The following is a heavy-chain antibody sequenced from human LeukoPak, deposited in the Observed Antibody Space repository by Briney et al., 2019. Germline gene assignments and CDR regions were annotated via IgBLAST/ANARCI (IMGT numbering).Heavy chain of an antibody. Sequence: AETLSLTCAVYGGSFSGYYWSWIRQPPGKGLEWIGEINDSGSSNYNPSLKSPDTISVDTSKTQFSLKLSSVAAADTAVYYCASATYRDYDFWSGYYPRNWFDPWGQGTLVTVSS. CDR1: GGSFSGYY. V-gene: IGHV4-34*01. CDR3: ASATYRDYDFWSGYYPRNWFDP. CDR2: INDSGSS. D-gene: IGHD3-3*01. J-gene: IGHJ5*02.